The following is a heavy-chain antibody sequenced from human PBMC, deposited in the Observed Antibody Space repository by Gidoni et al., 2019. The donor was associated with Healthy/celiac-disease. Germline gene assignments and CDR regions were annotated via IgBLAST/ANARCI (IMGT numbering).Heavy chain of an antibody. D-gene: IGHD5-18*01. V-gene: IGHV4-34*01. J-gene: IGHJ3*02. Sequence: QVQLQQWGAGLLKPSETLSLTCAVYGGAFSGYYWSWIRQPPGKGLEWIGEIKHSGSTNYNPSLKRRVTISVDTSKNQFSLKLSSVTAADTAVYYCARGGSYGSPNAFDIWGQGTMVTVSS. CDR3: ARGGSYGSPNAFDI. CDR1: GGAFSGYY. CDR2: IKHSGST.